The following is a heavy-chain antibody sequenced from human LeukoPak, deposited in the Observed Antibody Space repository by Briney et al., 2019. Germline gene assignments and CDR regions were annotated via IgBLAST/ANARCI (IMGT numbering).Heavy chain of an antibody. D-gene: IGHD1-14*01. Sequence: GGSLRLSCAASGFSFGTFAMTWVRQAPGKGLEWVSGMIGSGNRYYGDSVKGRFTLSRDSSKNTVYLEMNSLRAEDTALYYCARDPDVPYTRYYFDYWSQGTLVTVSS. V-gene: IGHV3-23*01. J-gene: IGHJ4*02. CDR2: MIGSGNR. CDR1: GFSFGTFA. CDR3: ARDPDVPYTRYYFDY.